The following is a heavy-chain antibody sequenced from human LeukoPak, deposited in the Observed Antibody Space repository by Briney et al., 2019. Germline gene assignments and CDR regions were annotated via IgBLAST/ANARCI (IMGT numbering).Heavy chain of an antibody. CDR2: IYYSGST. Sequence: SETLSLTCAVSGGSISSYYWSWIRQPTGKGLEWIGYIYYSGSTNYNPSLKSRVTISVDTSKNQFSLKLSSVTAADTAVYYCARVNWNYSWFDPWGQGTLVTVSS. D-gene: IGHD1-7*01. V-gene: IGHV4-59*01. CDR1: GGSISSYY. J-gene: IGHJ5*02. CDR3: ARVNWNYSWFDP.